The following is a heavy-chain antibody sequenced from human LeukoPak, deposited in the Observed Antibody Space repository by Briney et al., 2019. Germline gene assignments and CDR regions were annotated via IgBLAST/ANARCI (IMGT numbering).Heavy chain of an antibody. J-gene: IGHJ4*02. CDR1: GFTFNTYW. CDR2: INSDGRST. D-gene: IGHD1-26*01. CDR3: ARDQGGATRIDY. V-gene: IGHV3-74*01. Sequence: GGSRRLSCAASGFTFNTYWMHWVRQAPGKGLGWVSRINSDGRSTSYADSVKGRFTISRDNAEKTLYLQMNSLRVEETAVYYCARDQGGATRIDYWGQGTLVTVSS.